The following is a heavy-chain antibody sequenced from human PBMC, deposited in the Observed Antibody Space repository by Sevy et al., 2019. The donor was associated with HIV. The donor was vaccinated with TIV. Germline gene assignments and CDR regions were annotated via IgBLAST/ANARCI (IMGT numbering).Heavy chain of an antibody. J-gene: IGHJ4*02. CDR2: ISFDGSKK. V-gene: IGHV3-30*18. CDR3: AKRPSLFYLLDY. CDR1: GFTFSNYG. Sequence: GGSLRLSCAASGFTFSNYGMHWVRQAPGKGLEWVAGISFDGSKKYYADSVKGRFTISRDNSKNTLYLQMNSLGTEDTAVYYCAKRPSLFYLLDYWGQGTRVTVSS.